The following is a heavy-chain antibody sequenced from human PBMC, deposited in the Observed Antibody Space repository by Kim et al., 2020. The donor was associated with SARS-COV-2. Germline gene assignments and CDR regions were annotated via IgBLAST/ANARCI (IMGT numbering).Heavy chain of an antibody. J-gene: IGHJ4*02. V-gene: IGHV4-4*02. CDR1: GGSISSSNW. D-gene: IGHD1-26*01. CDR3: ARCIKGVGKSQWGSYLYFDY. Sequence: SETLSLTCAVSGGSISSSNWWSWVRQPPGKGLEWIGEIYHSGSTNYNPSLKSRVTISVDKSKNQFSLKLSSVTAADTAVYYCARCIKGVGKSQWGSYLYFDYWGQGTLVTVSS. CDR2: IYHSGST.